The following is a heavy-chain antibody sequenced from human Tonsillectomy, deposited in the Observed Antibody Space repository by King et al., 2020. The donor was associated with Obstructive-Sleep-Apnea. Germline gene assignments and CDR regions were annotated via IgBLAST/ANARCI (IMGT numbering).Heavy chain of an antibody. V-gene: IGHV1-18*04. CDR3: AKYRAGWGDLGYFGY. D-gene: IGHD2-21*02. J-gene: IGHJ4*02. CDR2: ISAYNGNS. CDR1: GYTFTSYS. Sequence: QLVQSGPEVKEPGASVKVSCKASGYTFTSYSLSWVRQAPGQRLEWMGWISAYNGNSNYAQKLQGRVTMTTDTSTRTAYMELRSLRSDDTAVYYCAKYRAGWGDLGYFGYGGQGTLVTGSS.